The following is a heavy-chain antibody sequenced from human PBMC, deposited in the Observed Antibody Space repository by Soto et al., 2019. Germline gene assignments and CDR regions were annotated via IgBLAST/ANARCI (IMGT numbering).Heavy chain of an antibody. CDR2: ISAHNGNT. J-gene: IGHJ4*02. CDR1: GYTFTSYG. Sequence: QVHLVQSGAKVKKPGASVKVSCKASGYTFTSYGITWVRQAPGQGLEWMGWISAHNGNTDYAQKLQGRVIVTRDTTPSTAYMELRSLRSDDTAVYYCARGRYGDCWGQGALVTVSS. D-gene: IGHD1-1*01. CDR3: ARGRYGDC. V-gene: IGHV1-18*01.